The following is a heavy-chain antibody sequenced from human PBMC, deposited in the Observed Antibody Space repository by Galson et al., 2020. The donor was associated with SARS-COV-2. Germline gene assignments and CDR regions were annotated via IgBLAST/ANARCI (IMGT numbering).Heavy chain of an antibody. CDR1: GYSVSTTNY. CDR3: ARQGVNMIVLVTVPGWFFDL. CDR2: IYPNGRT. V-gene: IGHV4-38-2*01. J-gene: IGHJ2*01. D-gene: IGHD2-21*02. Sequence: SETLSLTCAVSGYSVSTTNYWGWVRLAPGKGLEWIGSIYPNGRTYYNQSLERRVTISVDTSRNQFSLTLASVTAADTAFYYCARQGVNMIVLVTVPGWFFDLWGRGTLVTVSS.